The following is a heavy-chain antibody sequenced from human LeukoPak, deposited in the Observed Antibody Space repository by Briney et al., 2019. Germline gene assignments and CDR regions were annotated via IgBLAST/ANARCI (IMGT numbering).Heavy chain of an antibody. CDR2: ISWNSGSI. D-gene: IGHD3-10*01. Sequence: GGSLRLSCAASGFTFDDYAMHWVRQAPGKGLEWVSGISWNSGSIGYADSVKGRFTISRDNAKNSLYLQMNSLRAEDTALYYCAKATDYYGAFDIWGQGTMVTVSS. CDR1: GFTFDDYA. J-gene: IGHJ3*02. CDR3: AKATDYYGAFDI. V-gene: IGHV3-9*01.